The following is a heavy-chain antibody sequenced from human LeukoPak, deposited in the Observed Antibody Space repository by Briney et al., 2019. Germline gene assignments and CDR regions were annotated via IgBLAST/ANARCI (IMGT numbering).Heavy chain of an antibody. CDR2: ISGSGGST. V-gene: IGHV3-23*01. Sequence: GGSLRLSCAASGFTFSSYAMNWVRQAPGKGLEWVSGISGSGGSTYYADSVKGRFTISRDNSKNTLYLQMSSLRAEDTSLYYCARVRTRGVMRNYFYGMDGWGQGTTVAVSS. CDR3: ARVRTRGVMRNYFYGMDG. J-gene: IGHJ6*02. CDR1: GFTFSSYA. D-gene: IGHD3-10*01.